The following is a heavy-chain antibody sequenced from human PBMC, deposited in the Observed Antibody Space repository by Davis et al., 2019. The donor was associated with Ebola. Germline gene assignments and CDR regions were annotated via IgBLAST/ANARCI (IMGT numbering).Heavy chain of an antibody. J-gene: IGHJ4*02. D-gene: IGHD6-19*01. CDR2: ISSSSSYI. CDR1: GLTFSSYT. CDR3: ARDTRGGWELDY. V-gene: IGHV3-21*04. Sequence: GGSLRLSCAASGLTFSSYTMNWVRQAPGKGLEWVSLISSSSSYIYYGDSVKGRFTISRDNAKSSVYLQMNSLRAEDTAVYYCARDTRGGWELDYWGQGTLVTVSS.